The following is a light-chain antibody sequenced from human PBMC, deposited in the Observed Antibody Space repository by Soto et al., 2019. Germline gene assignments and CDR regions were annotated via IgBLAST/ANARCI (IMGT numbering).Light chain of an antibody. Sequence: EIMVTQSPAILCVSPGERATLSCGASQSVSNNLAWYHQKPGQVPRLLIDYASTRATGVPTRFSGSGSGTDFTITISSRQSEDFAVYYWLQDDTSPPPTFGQGTRLETK. J-gene: IGKJ5*01. CDR3: LQDDTSPPPT. CDR1: QSVSNN. CDR2: YAS. V-gene: IGKV3-15*01.